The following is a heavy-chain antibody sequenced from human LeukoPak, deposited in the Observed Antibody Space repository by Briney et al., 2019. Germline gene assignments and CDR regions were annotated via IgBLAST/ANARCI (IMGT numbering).Heavy chain of an antibody. J-gene: IGHJ4*02. CDR3: ARASGSYFLAQADY. V-gene: IGHV7-4-1*02. CDR2: INTNTENP. D-gene: IGHD1-26*01. CDR1: GYTFTSYA. Sequence: VASVKVSCKASGYTFTSYAMNWVRQAPGQGLEWMGWINTNTENPTYAQGFTGRFVFSLDTSVSTAYLQISSLKAEDTAVYYCARASGSYFLAQADYWGQGTLVTVSS.